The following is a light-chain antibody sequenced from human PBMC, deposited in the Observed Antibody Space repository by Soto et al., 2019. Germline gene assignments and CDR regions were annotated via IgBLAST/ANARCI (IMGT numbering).Light chain of an antibody. Sequence: QSTLTQHAYVSGSPGQSVTISCTGTSSDVGSYNLVSWYQQHPGKAPKLMIYEVSKRPSGVSNRFSGSKSGNTASLTISGLQAEDEADYYCCSYAGSSTLYVFGTGTKLTVL. CDR2: EVS. CDR3: CSYAGSSTLYV. V-gene: IGLV2-23*02. CDR1: SSDVGSYNL. J-gene: IGLJ1*01.